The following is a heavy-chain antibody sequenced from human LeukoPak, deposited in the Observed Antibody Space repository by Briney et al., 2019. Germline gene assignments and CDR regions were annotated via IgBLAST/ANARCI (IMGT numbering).Heavy chain of an antibody. CDR1: GFTFSSYA. CDR3: ARASSSDTWYFDY. V-gene: IGHV3-30-3*01. D-gene: IGHD6-25*01. J-gene: IGHJ4*02. CDR2: ISYDGSNK. Sequence: GGSLRLSCAASGFTFSSYAMPWVRQAPGKGLEWVAVISYDGSNKYYADSVKGRFTISRDNSKNTLYLQMNSLRAEDTAVYYCARASSSDTWYFDYWGQGTLVTVSS.